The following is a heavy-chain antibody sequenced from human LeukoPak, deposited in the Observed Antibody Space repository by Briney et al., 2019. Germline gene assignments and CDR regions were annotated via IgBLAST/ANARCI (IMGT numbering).Heavy chain of an antibody. CDR2: ISGSGGST. V-gene: IGHV3-23*01. CDR1: GFTFSSYA. Sequence: GGSLRLSCAASGFTFSSYAMSWVRQAPGKGLEWVSAISGSGGSTYYADSVKGRFTISRDNSKNTLYLQMNSLRAEDTAVYYCSCSLFYYYGTDVWGQGTTVTVSS. D-gene: IGHD2-15*01. J-gene: IGHJ6*02. CDR3: SCSLFYYYGTDV.